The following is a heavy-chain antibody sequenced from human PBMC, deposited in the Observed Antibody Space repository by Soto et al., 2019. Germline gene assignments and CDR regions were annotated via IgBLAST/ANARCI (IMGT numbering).Heavy chain of an antibody. CDR3: ARGFDLQYGMDV. CDR2: ISGSSNTI. D-gene: IGHD3-10*01. V-gene: IGHV3-48*02. CDR1: GFTLSTYS. J-gene: IGHJ6*02. Sequence: GGSLRLSCAASGFTLSTYSLNWVRQAPRKGLEWLSYISGSSNTIYYADSVKGRFTISRDNAKNSLYLQMNGLRDEDTAVYFCARGFDLQYGMDVWGQGTTVTVSS.